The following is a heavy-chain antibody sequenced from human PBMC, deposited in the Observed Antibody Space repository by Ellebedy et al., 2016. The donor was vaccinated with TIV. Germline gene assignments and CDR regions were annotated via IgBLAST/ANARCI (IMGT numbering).Heavy chain of an antibody. J-gene: IGHJ4*02. D-gene: IGHD6-13*01. Sequence: AASVKVSCKASGYTFTSYAMHWVRQAPGQRLEWMGWINAGNGNTKYSQKFQGRVTITRDTSASTAYMELSSLRSEDTAVYYCAREGGIAAAGRKRGAIFGYWGQGTLVTVSS. CDR2: INAGNGNT. CDR3: AREGGIAAAGRKRGAIFGY. CDR1: GYTFTSYA. V-gene: IGHV1-3*01.